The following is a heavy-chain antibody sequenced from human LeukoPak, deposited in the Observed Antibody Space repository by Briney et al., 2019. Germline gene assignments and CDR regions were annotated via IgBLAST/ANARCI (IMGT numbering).Heavy chain of an antibody. J-gene: IGHJ3*02. CDR1: GFTFSNYW. CDR3: ARGGITIFGVVSGAFDI. CDR2: IKYDGGEK. D-gene: IGHD3-3*01. V-gene: IGHV3-7*01. Sequence: GGSLRLSCAASGFTFSNYWMSWVRQAPGRGLEWVANIKYDGGEKYYVDSVKGRLTISRDNAKDSLYLQMNSLRAEDTAAYYCARGGITIFGVVSGAFDIWGQGTMVTVSS.